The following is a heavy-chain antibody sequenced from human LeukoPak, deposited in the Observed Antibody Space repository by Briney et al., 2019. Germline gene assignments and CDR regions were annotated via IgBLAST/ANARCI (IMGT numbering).Heavy chain of an antibody. J-gene: IGHJ5*01. CDR3: ARDPDS. V-gene: IGHV4-61*02. CDR2: IYTSGST. CDR1: GGSISSGSYY. Sequence: SETLSLTCTVSGGSISSGSYYWSWIRQPAGKGLEWIGRIYTSGSTNYNPSLKSRVTISVDTSKNQFSLKLSSVTAADTAVYYCARDPDSSGQGILVTVSS.